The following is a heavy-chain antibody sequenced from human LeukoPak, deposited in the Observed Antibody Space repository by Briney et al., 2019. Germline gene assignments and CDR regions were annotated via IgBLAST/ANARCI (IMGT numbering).Heavy chain of an antibody. J-gene: IGHJ4*02. CDR2: ISWDGGST. Sequence: GVSLRLSCAASGFTFDDYTMHWVRQAPGKGLEWVSLISWDGGSTYYADSVKGRFTISRDNSKNSLYLQMNSLRTEDTALYYCAKEGGDTLDYWGQGTLVTVSS. D-gene: IGHD3-16*01. V-gene: IGHV3-43*01. CDR1: GFTFDDYT. CDR3: AKEGGDTLDY.